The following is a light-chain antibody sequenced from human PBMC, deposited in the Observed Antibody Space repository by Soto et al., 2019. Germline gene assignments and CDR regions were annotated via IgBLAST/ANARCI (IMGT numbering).Light chain of an antibody. CDR1: SSKVGSYKL. Sequence: QSALTQPASVSGSPGQSITISCTGTSSKVGSYKLVSWYQQHPGKAPKLMMFEVNKRPSGVSNRFSGSKSGNTASLTISGLKVEDEADYYCCSSGGSPTYVFGTGTKLTVL. CDR2: EVN. V-gene: IGLV2-23*02. J-gene: IGLJ1*01. CDR3: CSSGGSPTYV.